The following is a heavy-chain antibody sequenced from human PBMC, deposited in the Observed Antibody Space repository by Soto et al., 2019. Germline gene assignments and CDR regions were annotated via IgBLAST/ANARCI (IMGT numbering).Heavy chain of an antibody. D-gene: IGHD3-10*01. CDR2: IYPGDSDT. CDR3: ARHLLSCYGSGTTLDGIWGHYYYYGMEV. J-gene: IGHJ6*02. CDR1: GYSFTSYW. Sequence: PGESLKISCKGSGYSFTSYWIGWVRQMPGKGLEWMGIIYPGDSDTRYSPSFQGQVTISADKSISTAYLQWSSLKASDTAMYYCARHLLSCYGSGTTLDGIWGHYYYYGMEVWGQGTTVTVSS. V-gene: IGHV5-51*01.